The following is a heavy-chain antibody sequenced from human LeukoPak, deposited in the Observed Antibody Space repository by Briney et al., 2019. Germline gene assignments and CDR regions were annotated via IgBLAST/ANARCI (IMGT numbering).Heavy chain of an antibody. Sequence: SETLSLTCAVYGGSFSGYYWNWIRQPPGKGLQWIGEIYHSGSTNYNPSLKSRVTISVDKSKNQFSLKLSSVTAADTAVYYCARDPISAQLIAVAGLDYWGQGTLVTVSS. CDR1: GGSFSGYY. V-gene: IGHV4-34*01. D-gene: IGHD6-19*01. J-gene: IGHJ4*02. CDR3: ARDPISAQLIAVAGLDY. CDR2: IYHSGST.